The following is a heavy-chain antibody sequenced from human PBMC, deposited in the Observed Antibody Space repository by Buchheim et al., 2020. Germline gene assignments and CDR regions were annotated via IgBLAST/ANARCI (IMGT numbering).Heavy chain of an antibody. CDR2: IKRDGSEK. V-gene: IGHV3-7*03. J-gene: IGHJ4*02. CDR1: GITFSSYW. D-gene: IGHD6-19*01. Sequence: EVQLVESGGGLVQPGGSLRLSCEASGITFSSYWMSWVRQAPGKGLEWVANIKRDGSEKYYVDSVKGRFTISRDNAKNSLYLQMNSLRAEDTAVYYCASSSKWLEYFDYWGQGTL. CDR3: ASSSKWLEYFDY.